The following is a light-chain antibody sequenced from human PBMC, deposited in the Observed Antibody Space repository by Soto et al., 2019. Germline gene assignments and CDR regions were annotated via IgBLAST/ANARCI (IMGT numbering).Light chain of an antibody. CDR1: SSDVGTYGY. Sequence: QSALTQPPSASGSLGQSVTVSCSGSSSDVGTYGYVSWYQHRPGTAPKLLIYGVNQRPSGVPDRFSGSKSGSTASLTVSGLQAEDEADYYCRSYMGRNTYVFGSGTKVTVL. J-gene: IGLJ1*01. CDR2: GVN. CDR3: RSYMGRNTYV. V-gene: IGLV2-8*01.